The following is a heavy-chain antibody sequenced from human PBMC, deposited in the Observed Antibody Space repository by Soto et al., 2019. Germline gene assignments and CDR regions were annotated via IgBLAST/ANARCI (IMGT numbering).Heavy chain of an antibody. V-gene: IGHV3-23*01. Sequence: VGSLRLSCAGPGCTFSSSAMSSVHQAPGKGLEWVSAISGSGGSTYYADSVKGRFTISRDNSKNTLYLQMNSLRAEDTAVYYCAKVLLYYDFWSGDNWFDPWGQGTLVTVSS. D-gene: IGHD3-3*01. CDR2: ISGSGGST. J-gene: IGHJ5*02. CDR1: GCTFSSSA. CDR3: AKVLLYYDFWSGDNWFDP.